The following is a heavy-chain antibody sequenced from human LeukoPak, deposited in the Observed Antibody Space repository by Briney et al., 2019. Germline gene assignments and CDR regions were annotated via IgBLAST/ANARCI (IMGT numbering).Heavy chain of an antibody. D-gene: IGHD6-6*01. CDR3: ARIEGDSIAARPEYFQH. J-gene: IGHJ1*01. CDR2: MNPNSGNT. CDR1: GYTFTSYV. V-gene: IGHV1-8*01. Sequence: ASVKVSCKASGYTFTSYVINWVRQATGQGLEWMGWMNPNSGNTGYAQKFQGRVTMTRNTSISTAYMELSSLRSEDTAVYYCARIEGDSIAARPEYFQHWGQGTLVTVSS.